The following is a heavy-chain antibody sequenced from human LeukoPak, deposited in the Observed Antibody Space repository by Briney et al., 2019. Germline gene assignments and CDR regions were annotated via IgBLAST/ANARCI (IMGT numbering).Heavy chain of an antibody. V-gene: IGHV3-23*01. CDR3: AREPSAYSNYNY. Sequence: PGGSLRLSCAASGFTFSSYSMNWVRQAPGKGLEWVSAISGSGGSTYYADSVKGRFTISRDNSKNTLYLQMNSLRAEDTAVYYCAREPSAYSNYNYWGQGTLVTVSS. D-gene: IGHD4-11*01. CDR1: GFTFSSYS. CDR2: ISGSGGST. J-gene: IGHJ4*02.